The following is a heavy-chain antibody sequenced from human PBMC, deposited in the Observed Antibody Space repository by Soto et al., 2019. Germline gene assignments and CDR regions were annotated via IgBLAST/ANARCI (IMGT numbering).Heavy chain of an antibody. J-gene: IGHJ4*02. Sequence: QVQLQESGPGLVKPSQTLSLTCTVSGGSISSGDYYWSWIRQPPGKGLEWIGYIYYSGSTYYNPSHERRGTITVEDSKYQIALELSSVTAEDTAVYYCPAEPHDYEQARYSDYWGQGTLVTVSS. CDR1: GGSISSGDYY. CDR3: PAEPHDYEQARYSDY. V-gene: IGHV4-30-4*01. CDR2: IYYSGST. D-gene: IGHD4-17*01.